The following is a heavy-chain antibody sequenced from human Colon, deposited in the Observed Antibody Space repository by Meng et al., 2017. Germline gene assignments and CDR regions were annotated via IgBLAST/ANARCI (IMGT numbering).Heavy chain of an antibody. J-gene: IGHJ6*02. CDR1: GYTFTDYY. CDR2: INPNSAAT. Sequence: ASVKVSCKASGYTFTDYYIHWVRQAPGQGLEWMGRINPNSAATQYAQRFQGRVTMTRAPSISTAYLELNRLRSDDTAIYYCARERVTMVRLYGMDVWGLGTAVTVSS. CDR3: ARERVTMVRLYGMDV. V-gene: IGHV1-2*06. D-gene: IGHD3-10*01.